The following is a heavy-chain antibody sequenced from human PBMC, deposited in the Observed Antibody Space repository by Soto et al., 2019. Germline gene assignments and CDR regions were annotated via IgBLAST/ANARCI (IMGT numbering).Heavy chain of an antibody. D-gene: IGHD1-7*01. CDR3: ATEREPTGTTLPNYVGV. Sequence: ASVKVSCKASGGTFSSYTISWVRQAPGQGLEWMGRIIPILGIASYAQKFQGRVTITADKSTSTAYMELSSLRSEDTAVYYCATEREPTGTTLPNYVGVWGKGIMVTVSS. J-gene: IGHJ6*03. CDR1: GGTFSSYT. V-gene: IGHV1-69*02. CDR2: IIPILGIA.